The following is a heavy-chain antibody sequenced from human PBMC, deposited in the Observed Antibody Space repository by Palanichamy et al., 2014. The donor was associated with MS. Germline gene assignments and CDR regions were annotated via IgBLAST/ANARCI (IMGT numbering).Heavy chain of an antibody. J-gene: IGHJ4*02. Sequence: QVQLVQSGVEVKKPGASVKVSCKASGYTFSSYGISWVRQAPGQGLEWMGWISPYNGNTNYAQKLQGRVTVTIDTSTSIAYMELRSLRSDDTAVYYCARRGSGRTYYFEYWGQGTLVSVSS. D-gene: IGHD6-19*01. CDR1: GYTFSSYG. V-gene: IGHV1-18*04. CDR2: ISPYNGNT. CDR3: ARRGSGRTYYFEY.